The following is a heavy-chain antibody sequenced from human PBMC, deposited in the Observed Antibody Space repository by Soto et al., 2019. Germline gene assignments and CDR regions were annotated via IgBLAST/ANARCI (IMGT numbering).Heavy chain of an antibody. CDR3: AREMDIAAAAFDY. CDR1: GFTFSSYA. J-gene: IGHJ4*02. V-gene: IGHV3-30-3*01. CDR2: ISYDGSNK. Sequence: GGSLRLSCAASGFTFSSYAMHWVRQAPGKGLEWVAVISYDGSNKYYADSVKGRFTISRDNSKNTLYLQMNSLRAEDTAVYYCAREMDIAAAAFDYWGQGTLVTVSS. D-gene: IGHD6-13*01.